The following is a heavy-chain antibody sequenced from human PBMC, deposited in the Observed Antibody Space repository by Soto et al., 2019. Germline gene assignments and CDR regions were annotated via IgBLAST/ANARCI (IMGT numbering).Heavy chain of an antibody. J-gene: IGHJ4*02. V-gene: IGHV3-21*01. CDR2: ISSSSSYI. CDR1: GFTFSSYS. Sequence: EVQLVESGGGLVKPGGSLRLSCAASGFTFSSYSMNWVRQAPGKGLEWVSSISSSSSYIYYADSVKGRFTISRDNAKNPLYLQMNRLRAEDTAVYYCARELRYLAWLSPRHTPIDYWGQGTLVIVSS. D-gene: IGHD3-9*01. CDR3: ARELRYLAWLSPRHTPIDY.